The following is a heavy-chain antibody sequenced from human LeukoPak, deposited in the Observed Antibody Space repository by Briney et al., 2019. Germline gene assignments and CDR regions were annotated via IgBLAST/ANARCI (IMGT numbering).Heavy chain of an antibody. J-gene: IGHJ6*02. CDR2: ISAYNGNT. V-gene: IGHV1-18*01. D-gene: IGHD2-2*01. CDR3: ARDSVVVVPAAILDYYYYGMDV. CDR1: GYTFTSYG. Sequence: ASVKVSCKASGYTFTSYGISWVRQAPGQGLAWMGWISAYNGNTNYAQKLQGRVTMTTGTSTSTAYMELRSLRSDDTAVYYCARDSVVVVPAAILDYYYYGMDVWGQGTTVTVPS.